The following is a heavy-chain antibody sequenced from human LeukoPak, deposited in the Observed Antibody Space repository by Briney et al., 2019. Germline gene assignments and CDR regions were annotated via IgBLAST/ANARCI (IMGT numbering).Heavy chain of an antibody. Sequence: GGSLRLSCAASGFTFSSYAMHWVRQAPGKGLEWVAVISYDESNKYYADSVKGRFTISRDNSKNTLYLQMNSLRAEDTAVYYCARDGLYYYDSSGYSELDYWGQGTLVTVSS. CDR2: ISYDESNK. V-gene: IGHV3-30-3*01. J-gene: IGHJ4*02. CDR3: ARDGLYYYDSSGYSELDY. D-gene: IGHD3-22*01. CDR1: GFTFSSYA.